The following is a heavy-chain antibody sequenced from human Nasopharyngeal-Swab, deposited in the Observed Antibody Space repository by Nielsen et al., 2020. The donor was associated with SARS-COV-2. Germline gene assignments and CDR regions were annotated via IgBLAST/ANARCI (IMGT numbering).Heavy chain of an antibody. Sequence: SETLSLTCTVSGDSIRNNAFFWNWIRQTPGKGLEWVGYIYASGHTSYNPSLKSRLSMSIDTSKNQFSLKLTSVTAADTAVYFCARGTTGNGYFNTWFDPWGQGTLVTVSS. CDR1: GDSIRNNAFF. CDR2: IYASGHT. V-gene: IGHV4-30-4*08. D-gene: IGHD1-1*01. CDR3: ARGTTGNGYFNTWFDP. J-gene: IGHJ5*02.